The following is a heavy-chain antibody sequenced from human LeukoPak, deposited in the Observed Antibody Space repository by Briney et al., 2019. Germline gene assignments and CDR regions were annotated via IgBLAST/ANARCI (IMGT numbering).Heavy chain of an antibody. J-gene: IGHJ4*02. V-gene: IGHV4-34*01. D-gene: IGHD3-16*02. CDR2: INHSGST. CDR1: GGSISSYY. Sequence: PSETLSLTCTVSGGSISSYYWSWIRQPPGKGLEWIGEINHSGSTNYNPSLKSRVTISVDTSKNQFSLKLSSVTAADTAVYYCASPNHVGSYRSLDYWGQGTLVTVSS. CDR3: ASPNHVGSYRSLDY.